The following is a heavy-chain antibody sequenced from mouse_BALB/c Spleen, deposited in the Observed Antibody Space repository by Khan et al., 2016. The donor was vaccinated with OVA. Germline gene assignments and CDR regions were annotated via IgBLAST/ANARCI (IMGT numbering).Heavy chain of an antibody. J-gene: IGHJ2*01. D-gene: IGHD3-2*02. CDR1: GYSITNCYV. V-gene: IGHV3-2*02. Sequence: VQLVESGPGLVEPSQSLSLTCTVTGYSITNCYVCNCIRHFPGNKLEWMVYISYSGSTNNYPSLKSRTSITRNTSNNQFFLQLNSVTTEDTATYYCARKARIKYWGQGTTLTVSS. CDR3: ARKARIKY. CDR2: ISYSGST.